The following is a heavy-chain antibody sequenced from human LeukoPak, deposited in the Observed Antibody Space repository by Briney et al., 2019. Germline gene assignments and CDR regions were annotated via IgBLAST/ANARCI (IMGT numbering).Heavy chain of an antibody. V-gene: IGHV4-39*01. D-gene: IGHD2/OR15-2a*01. J-gene: IGHJ4*02. Sequence: SETLSLTCTVSGDSISSSNYSRGWIRQTPRKGLEWIGSVYYSGTTYYNPSLKSRLTMSVDTSKNQFSLKLHSVTAADTAVYYCARREYPRKYYFDFWGQGTLVTVSS. CDR2: VYYSGTT. CDR1: GDSISSSNYS. CDR3: ARREYPRKYYFDF.